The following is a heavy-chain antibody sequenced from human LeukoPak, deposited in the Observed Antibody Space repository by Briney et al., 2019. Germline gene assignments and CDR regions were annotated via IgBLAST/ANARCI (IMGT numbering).Heavy chain of an antibody. CDR3: ARASITYYYYYYMGV. CDR1: GGSISSSSHY. D-gene: IGHD1-14*01. V-gene: IGHV4-61*05. Sequence: SETLSLTCTVSGGSISSSSHYWGWIRQPPGKGLEWIGYIHYSGSTNYNPSLKSRVTISVDTSKNQFSLKLSSVTAADTAVYYCARASITYYYYYYMGVWSKGTTVTVSS. J-gene: IGHJ6*03. CDR2: IHYSGST.